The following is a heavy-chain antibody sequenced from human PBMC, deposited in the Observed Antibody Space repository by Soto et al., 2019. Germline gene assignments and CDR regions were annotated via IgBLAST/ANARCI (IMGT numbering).Heavy chain of an antibody. J-gene: IGHJ1*01. Sequence: EVQLVESGGGLVQPGRSLRLYCAASGFTFDDYAMHWVRQVPGKGLEWVSGINWNSGSIGYADSVKGRFAISRDNAKNSLHLLMNSLRAEDTAFYYCVKDESINWYSGHFRHWGQGTLVTVSS. CDR2: INWNSGSI. D-gene: IGHD1-26*01. V-gene: IGHV3-9*01. CDR3: VKDESINWYSGHFRH. CDR1: GFTFDDYA.